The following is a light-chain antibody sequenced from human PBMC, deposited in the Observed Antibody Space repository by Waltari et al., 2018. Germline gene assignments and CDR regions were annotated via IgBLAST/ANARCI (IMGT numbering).Light chain of an antibody. CDR1: SSDVGNYNL. Sequence: QSGLTQPASVSGSPGQSITISCTGTSSDVGNYNLVSWYQQYPGKAPKLMVYEVTKRTSGVSERFSGSKSGNTASLTIYGLQSEDEADYYCCSYAGLGIYVFGTGTKVTVL. J-gene: IGLJ1*01. V-gene: IGLV2-23*02. CDR2: EVT. CDR3: CSYAGLGIYV.